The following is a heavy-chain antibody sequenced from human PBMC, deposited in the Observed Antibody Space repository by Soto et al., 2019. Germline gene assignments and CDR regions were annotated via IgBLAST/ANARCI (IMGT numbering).Heavy chain of an antibody. V-gene: IGHV4-31*03. Sequence: SETLSLTCTVSGGSISSGGYYWSWIRQHPGKGLEWIGYIYYSGSTYYNPSLKSRVTISVDTSKNQFSLKLSSVTAADTAVYYCARVFQVGAPLNDAFDIWGQGTMVTVSS. J-gene: IGHJ3*02. CDR2: IYYSGST. CDR1: GGSISSGGYY. D-gene: IGHD1-26*01. CDR3: ARVFQVGAPLNDAFDI.